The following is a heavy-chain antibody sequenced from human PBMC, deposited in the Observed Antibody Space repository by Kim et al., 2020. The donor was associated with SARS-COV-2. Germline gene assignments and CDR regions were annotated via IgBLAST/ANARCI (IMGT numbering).Heavy chain of an antibody. Sequence: AQKFQGRVTMTRDTSISTDYMEVTRLRSDDTAVYYCARESRGRDNYFDYWGQGTLVTVSS. CDR3: ARESRGRDNYFDY. V-gene: IGHV1-2*02. D-gene: IGHD6-19*01. J-gene: IGHJ4*02.